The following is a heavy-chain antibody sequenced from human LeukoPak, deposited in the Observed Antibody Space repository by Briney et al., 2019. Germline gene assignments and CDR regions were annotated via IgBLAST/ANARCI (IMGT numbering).Heavy chain of an antibody. CDR2: IYYSGST. V-gene: IGHV4-31*03. CDR1: ADSISSGGYY. Sequence: SETLSLTCTVSADSISSGGYYWSRIRQHPGKGLEWIGYIYYSGSTYYNPSLKSRVTISVDTSKNQFSLKLSSVTAADTAVYYCARDRGVSSRFDPWGQGTLVTVSS. J-gene: IGHJ5*02. D-gene: IGHD3-10*01. CDR3: ARDRGVSSRFDP.